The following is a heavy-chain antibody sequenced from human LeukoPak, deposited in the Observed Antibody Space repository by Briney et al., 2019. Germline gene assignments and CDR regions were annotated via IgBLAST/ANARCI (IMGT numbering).Heavy chain of an antibody. CDR1: GGSTSSSSYY. CDR3: APYYYDSSALGNWFDP. J-gene: IGHJ5*02. V-gene: IGHV4-39*07. CDR2: IYYSGST. Sequence: SETLSLTCTVSGGSTSSSSYYWGWIRQPPGKGLEWIGSIYYSGSTYYNPSLKSRVTISVDTSKNQFSLKLSSVTAADTAVYYCAPYYYDSSALGNWFDPWGQGTLVTVSS. D-gene: IGHD3-22*01.